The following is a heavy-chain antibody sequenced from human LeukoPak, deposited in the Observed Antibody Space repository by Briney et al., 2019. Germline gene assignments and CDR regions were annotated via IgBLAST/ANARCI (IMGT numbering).Heavy chain of an antibody. CDR2: INHSGST. D-gene: IGHD3-22*01. J-gene: IGHJ5*02. Sequence: SETLSLTCAVYGGSFSGYYWSWIRQPPGKGVEWIGEINHSGSTNYNPSLKSRVTISVDRSKNQFSLKLSSVTAADTAVYYCARAPYYYDSSGYSTYNWFDPWGQGTLVTVSS. CDR1: GGSFSGYY. CDR3: ARAPYYYDSSGYSTYNWFDP. V-gene: IGHV4-34*01.